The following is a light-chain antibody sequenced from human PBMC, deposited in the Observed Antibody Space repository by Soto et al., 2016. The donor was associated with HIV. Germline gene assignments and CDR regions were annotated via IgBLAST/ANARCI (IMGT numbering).Light chain of an antibody. J-gene: IGKJ1*01. CDR2: KAS. CDR1: QSINSW. Sequence: DIQMTQSPSTLSASVGDRVTITCRASQSINSWLAWYQQKPGKAPKLLIYKASTLDSGVPSRFSGSASGTEFTLTISSLQPDDFATYYCQQYKTFWTFGRGTKVEVK. V-gene: IGKV1-5*03. CDR3: QQYKTFWT.